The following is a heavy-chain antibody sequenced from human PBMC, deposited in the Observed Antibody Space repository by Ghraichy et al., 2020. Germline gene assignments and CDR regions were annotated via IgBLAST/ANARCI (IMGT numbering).Heavy chain of an antibody. CDR3: ARCTYYDFWSGYSFDY. V-gene: IGHV4-30-4*01. Sequence: SETLSLTCTVSGGSISSGDYYWSWIRQPPGKGLEWIGYIYYSGSTYDNPSLKSRVTISVDTSKNQFSLKLSSVTTADTAVYYCARCTYYDFWSGYSFDYWGQGTLVTVSS. J-gene: IGHJ4*02. CDR2: IYYSGST. D-gene: IGHD3-3*01. CDR1: GGSISSGDYY.